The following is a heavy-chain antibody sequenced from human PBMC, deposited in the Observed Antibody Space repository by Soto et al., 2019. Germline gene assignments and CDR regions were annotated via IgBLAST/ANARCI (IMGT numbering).Heavy chain of an antibody. CDR3: ARDDIVATPLDY. Sequence: PGGSLRLACAASGFTFSSYSMNWVRQAPGKGLEWVSSISSSSSYIYYADSVKGRFTISRDNAKNSLYLQMNSLRAEDTAVYYCARDDIVATPLDYWGQGTLVTVSS. V-gene: IGHV3-21*01. J-gene: IGHJ4*02. D-gene: IGHD5-12*01. CDR1: GFTFSSYS. CDR2: ISSSSSYI.